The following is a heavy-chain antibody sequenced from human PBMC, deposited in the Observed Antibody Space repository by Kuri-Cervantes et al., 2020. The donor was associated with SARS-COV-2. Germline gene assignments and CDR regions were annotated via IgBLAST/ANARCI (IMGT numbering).Heavy chain of an antibody. CDR3: AKLSNWDDAFDI. D-gene: IGHD1-1*01. J-gene: IGHJ3*02. CDR1: GFTFSSYA. Sequence: GGSLRLSCAASGFTFSSYAMSWVRQAPGKGLEWVANIKQDGSEKYYVDSVKGRFTISRDNSKNTLYLQMNSLRAEDTAVYYCAKLSNWDDAFDIWGQGTMVTVSS. CDR2: IKQDGSEK. V-gene: IGHV3-7*01.